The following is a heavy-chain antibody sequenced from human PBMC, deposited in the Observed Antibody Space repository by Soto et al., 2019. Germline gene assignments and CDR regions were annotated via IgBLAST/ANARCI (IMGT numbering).Heavy chain of an antibody. Sequence: QVQLVESGGGVVQPGRSLRLSYAASGFTFSSYAMHWVRQAPGKGLEWVARISFDGSNKDYADSVKGRFTISRDNSKNTLYLQMNTLRPEDTAVYYCARTTCGYYDTSGYPSPFDYWGQGSLVTVSS. V-gene: IGHV3-30-3*01. CDR2: ISFDGSNK. CDR1: GFTFSSYA. CDR3: ARTTCGYYDTSGYPSPFDY. D-gene: IGHD3-22*01. J-gene: IGHJ4*02.